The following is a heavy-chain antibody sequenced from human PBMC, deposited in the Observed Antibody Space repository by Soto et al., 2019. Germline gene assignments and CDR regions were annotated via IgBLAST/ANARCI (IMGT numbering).Heavy chain of an antibody. V-gene: IGHV1-2*04. Sequence: ASVKVSCKASGYTFTGYYMHWVRQAPGQGLEWMGWINPNSGGTNYAQKFQGWVTMTRDTSISTAYMELSRLRSDDTAVYYCARVNYGSGETDDAFDIWGQGTMVTVS. CDR3: ARVNYGSGETDDAFDI. J-gene: IGHJ3*02. D-gene: IGHD3-10*01. CDR2: INPNSGGT. CDR1: GYTFTGYY.